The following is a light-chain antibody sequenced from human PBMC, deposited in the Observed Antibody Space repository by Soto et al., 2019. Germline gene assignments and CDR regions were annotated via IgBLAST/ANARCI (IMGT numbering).Light chain of an antibody. CDR1: TSNIGNSY. J-gene: IGLJ2*01. V-gene: IGLV1-51*01. CDR3: GTWDSSLSVVQV. CDR2: DND. Sequence: QSALTQPPSVSAAPGQKVTISCSGSTSNIGNSYVSWYQQLPGTAPKLLIYDNDKRPSGIPDRFSGSTSGTSATLGITGLQTGDEADYYCGTWDSSLSVVQVFGGGTKLTVL.